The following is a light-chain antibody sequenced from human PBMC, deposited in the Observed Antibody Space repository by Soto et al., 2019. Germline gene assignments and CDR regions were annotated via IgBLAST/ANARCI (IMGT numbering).Light chain of an antibody. Sequence: DIAMTHSPATLSLSPGERDTLXCRASQSVSRYLAWYQHISGQALRLLINDASYRATGIPARFSGSGSGTDFTLTISSLEPADFAVYYCQQRSNWPQVTFGGGTKVDIK. CDR1: QSVSRY. J-gene: IGKJ4*01. V-gene: IGKV3-11*01. CDR2: DAS. CDR3: QQRSNWPQVT.